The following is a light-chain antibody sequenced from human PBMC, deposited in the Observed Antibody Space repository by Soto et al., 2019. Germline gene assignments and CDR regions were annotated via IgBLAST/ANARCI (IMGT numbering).Light chain of an antibody. J-gene: IGKJ5*01. CDR2: AAS. Sequence: AIQMTQSPSSLSASVGERVTITCRASQGIRNYLGWYQQKPGKAPKLLIYAASSLQSGVPSRFSGSGSGTDFTLTISSLQPEDFATYYCLQDYNYPITFGQGTRLEI. CDR1: QGIRNY. V-gene: IGKV1-6*01. CDR3: LQDYNYPIT.